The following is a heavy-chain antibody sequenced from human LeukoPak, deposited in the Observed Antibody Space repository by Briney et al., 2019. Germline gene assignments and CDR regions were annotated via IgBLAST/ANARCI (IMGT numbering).Heavy chain of an antibody. D-gene: IGHD5-24*01. J-gene: IGHJ4*02. CDR1: GFTLSNHW. V-gene: IGHV3-7*01. Sequence: PGGSLRLSCAASGFTLSNHWMTWDRQAPGKGLECVAIIKQDGSEKYYVDSVKGRFTISRDNAKNSLYLQMNSLRAEDTAVYYCGTGWAIGFWGQGTLVTVSS. CDR3: GTGWAIGF. CDR2: IKQDGSEK.